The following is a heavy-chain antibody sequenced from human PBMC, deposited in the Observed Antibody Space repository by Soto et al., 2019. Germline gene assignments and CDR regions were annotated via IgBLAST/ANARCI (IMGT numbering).Heavy chain of an antibody. V-gene: IGHV4-59*01. D-gene: IGHD6-19*01. Sequence: QVQLQESGPGLVKPSETLSLTCSVSGGSISDYYWTWIRQTPGKGMEWIGYIFNSVTTNYNPSLKSRITISVDTSKNHFSLKMRSVTAADTAVYYCARGPRGWYRGLDIWGQGTLVTVSS. CDR2: IFNSVTT. J-gene: IGHJ3*02. CDR1: GGSISDYY. CDR3: ARGPRGWYRGLDI.